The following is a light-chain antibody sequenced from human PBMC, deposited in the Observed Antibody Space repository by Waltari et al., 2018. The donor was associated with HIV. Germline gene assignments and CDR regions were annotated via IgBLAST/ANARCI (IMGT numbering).Light chain of an antibody. CDR3: QQYDTSLGS. J-gene: IGKJ2*03. Sequence: EVVLTQSPGTLSLSPGERATLSCRASQSVSSSFLAWYQQKPGQAPRLLIYGASNRATGIPDRFRVSGSGTDFTLTINRLEPEDFAVYYCQQYDTSLGSFGQGTKLEIK. CDR1: QSVSSSF. V-gene: IGKV3-20*01. CDR2: GAS.